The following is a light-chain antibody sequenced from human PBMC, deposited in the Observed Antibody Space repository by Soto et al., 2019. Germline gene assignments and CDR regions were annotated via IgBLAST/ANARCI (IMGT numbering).Light chain of an antibody. V-gene: IGKV1-39*01. Sequence: DIQMTQSPSSLSASVGDRVTITCRASQSISTLLNWYQQKPGKAPKVLIYAASSLYSGVPSRFSGGGSGTDFTLTISSLQPEDFATYYCQQSYSTPRTFGQGTKREIK. CDR2: AAS. J-gene: IGKJ2*01. CDR3: QQSYSTPRT. CDR1: QSISTL.